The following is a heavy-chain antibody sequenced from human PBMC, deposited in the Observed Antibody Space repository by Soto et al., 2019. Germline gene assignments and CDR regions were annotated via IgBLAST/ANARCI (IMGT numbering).Heavy chain of an antibody. J-gene: IGHJ4*02. V-gene: IGHV3-23*01. Sequence: EVQLLESGGGFVQPGGSLRLSCAATGFTFSVYAMTWVRQAPGKGLEWVSAVTANGGSTYSADSVKGRFTISRDNSKNILYLQMNSLRVEDTAVYYCAKDRDWGYYFDYWGQGTLVTVSS. CDR3: AKDRDWGYYFDY. CDR1: GFTFSVYA. D-gene: IGHD7-27*01. CDR2: VTANGGST.